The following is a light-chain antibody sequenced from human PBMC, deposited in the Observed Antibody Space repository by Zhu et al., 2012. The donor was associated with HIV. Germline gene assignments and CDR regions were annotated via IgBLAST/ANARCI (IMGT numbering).Light chain of an antibody. CDR3: QQYGSSPLT. J-gene: IGKJ4*01. V-gene: IGKV3-20*01. CDR2: GAS. Sequence: EIVLTQSPGTLSLSPGDRATLSCRASQSISSTFLAWYQQKPGQAPRLLIYGASTRAISIPDRFSGSASGTDFSLTITRLEPEDFAVYYCQQYGSSPLTFGGGTKVEIK. CDR1: QSISSTF.